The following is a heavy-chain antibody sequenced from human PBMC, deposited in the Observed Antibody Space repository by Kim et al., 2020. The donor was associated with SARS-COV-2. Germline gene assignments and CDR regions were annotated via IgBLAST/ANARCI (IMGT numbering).Heavy chain of an antibody. CDR2: IRGGSP. J-gene: IGHJ4*02. CDR3: AESNHVYDLDDH. V-gene: IGHV3-23*01. CDR1: GFPFSNYA. D-gene: IGHD3-3*01. Sequence: GGSLRLSCVASGFPFSNYAMSWVRQAPGRGLQWVSVIRGGSPLYADSVRGRFIMSRDNSANTIYLEMSSLRVEDTARYFWAESNHVYDLDDHWGQGTQVT.